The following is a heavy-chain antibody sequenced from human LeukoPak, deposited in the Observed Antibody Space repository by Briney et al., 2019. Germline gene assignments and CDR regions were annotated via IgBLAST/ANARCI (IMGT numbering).Heavy chain of an antibody. J-gene: IGHJ4*02. CDR3: ARGGYFDWLFPFDY. V-gene: IGHV3-7*04. Sequence: GGSLRLSCAASGFTFSSYWMSWVRQAPGKGLEWVANIKQDEGEEYYADSVKGRFTISRDNAKNSLYLQMNSLRAEDTAVYYCARGGYFDWLFPFDYWGQGTLVTVSS. D-gene: IGHD3-9*01. CDR2: IKQDEGEE. CDR1: GFTFSSYW.